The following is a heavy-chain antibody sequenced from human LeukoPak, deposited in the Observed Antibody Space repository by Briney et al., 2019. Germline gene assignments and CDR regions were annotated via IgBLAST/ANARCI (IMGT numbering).Heavy chain of an antibody. V-gene: IGHV4-59*08. J-gene: IGHJ3*02. CDR2: IYHSGNT. CDR1: GDSISSYY. Sequence: SETLSLTCTVSGDSISSYYWSWIRQPPGKGLEWIGYIYHSGNTNSNPSLKSRVTISVDTTKNQFSLMLSSVTAADTAVYYCARSIIVVVAAGALDIWGQGTMVTVSS. D-gene: IGHD2-21*02. CDR3: ARSIIVVVAAGALDI.